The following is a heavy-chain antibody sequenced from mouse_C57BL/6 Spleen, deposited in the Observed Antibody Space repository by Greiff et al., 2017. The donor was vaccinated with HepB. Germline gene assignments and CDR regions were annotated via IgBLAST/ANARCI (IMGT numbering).Heavy chain of an antibody. V-gene: IGHV5-12*01. CDR3: ARQDDYDEDYYYAMDY. CDR2: ISNGGGST. J-gene: IGHJ4*01. D-gene: IGHD2-4*01. Sequence: EVQLVESGGGLVQPGGSLKLSCAASGFTFSDYYMYWVRQTPEKRLEWVAYISNGGGSTYYPDTVKGRVTISRDNAKNTLYLQLSRLKSEDTAMYYCARQDDYDEDYYYAMDYWGQGTSVTVSS. CDR1: GFTFSDYY.